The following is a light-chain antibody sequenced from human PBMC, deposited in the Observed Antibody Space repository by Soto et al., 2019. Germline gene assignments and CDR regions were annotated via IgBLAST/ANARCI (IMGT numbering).Light chain of an antibody. CDR3: TSYTSSNIWV. CDR2: DIS. J-gene: IGLJ3*02. V-gene: IGLV2-14*01. Sequence: QSALTQPASVSGSPRQSISISCTGTSSDVGGYEYVSWYQQHPGEAPKLMIYDISDRPSGVSDRFSGSKSGNTASLTISGLQAEDEADYYCTSYTSSNIWVFGGGTQLTVL. CDR1: SSDVGGYEY.